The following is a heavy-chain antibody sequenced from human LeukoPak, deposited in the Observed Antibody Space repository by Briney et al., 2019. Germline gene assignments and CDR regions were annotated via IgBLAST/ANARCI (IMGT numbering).Heavy chain of an antibody. J-gene: IGHJ4*02. V-gene: IGHV1-24*01. D-gene: IGHD5-18*01. CDR1: GYTLTELS. CDR2: FDPEDGET. CDR3: ATTHTAMVPHQIDY. Sequence: ASVKVSCKVSGYTLTELSMHWVRQAPGKGLEWMGGFDPEDGETIYAQKFQGRVTMTEDTSTGTAYMELSSLRSEDTAVYYCATTHTAMVPHQIDYWGQGTLVTVSS.